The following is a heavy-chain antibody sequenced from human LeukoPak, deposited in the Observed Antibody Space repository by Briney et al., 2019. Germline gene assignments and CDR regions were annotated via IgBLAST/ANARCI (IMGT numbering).Heavy chain of an antibody. V-gene: IGHV1-8*01. D-gene: IGHD6-13*01. Sequence: ASVKVSCKASGYTFSRYDINWVRQATGQGLKWMGWMNPNSGNTGYAQKFQGRVSMTSNTSISTAYMELSSLRSEDTAVAYCTRGLRREQQLLRAFDDWGQGTLVTVSS. CDR3: TRGLRREQQLLRAFDD. J-gene: IGHJ4*02. CDR1: GYTFSRYD. CDR2: MNPNSGNT.